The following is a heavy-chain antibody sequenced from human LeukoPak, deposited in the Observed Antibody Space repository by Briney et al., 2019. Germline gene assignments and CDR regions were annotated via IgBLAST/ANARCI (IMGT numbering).Heavy chain of an antibody. V-gene: IGHV4-31*03. Sequence: SETLSLTCTVSGGSISSGGYYWSWIRQHPGKGLEWIGYIYYSGSTYYNPSLKSRVTISVDTSQNQFSLKLSSVTAADTAVYYCARDELAAAGTGYYYYYGMDVWGQGTTVTVSS. D-gene: IGHD6-13*01. CDR1: GGSISSGGYY. J-gene: IGHJ6*02. CDR2: IYYSGST. CDR3: ARDELAAAGTGYYYYYGMDV.